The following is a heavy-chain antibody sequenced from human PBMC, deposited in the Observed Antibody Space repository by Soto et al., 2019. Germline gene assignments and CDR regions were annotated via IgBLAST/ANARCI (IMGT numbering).Heavy chain of an antibody. J-gene: IGHJ6*02. CDR2: IYYSGST. CDR1: GGSVSSGDYF. Sequence: PSETLSLTCTVSGGSVSSGDYFWSWLRQSPGKRLEWIAYIYYSGSTNYNLSLKSRATISVDTSKSQVSLTLTSMTAADAALYYCARSPNYYYYGFDVWGQGTAVTVSS. V-gene: IGHV4-61*08. D-gene: IGHD3-10*01. CDR3: ARSPNYYYYGFDV.